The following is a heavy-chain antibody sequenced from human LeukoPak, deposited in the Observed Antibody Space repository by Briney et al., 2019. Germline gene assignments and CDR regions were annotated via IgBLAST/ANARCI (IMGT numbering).Heavy chain of an antibody. CDR3: ARQGLYDSSDFWTFQH. CDR1: GFIFSDYY. Sequence: GGSLRLSCAAFGFIFSDYYMSWIRQTPEKGLEWLSYISSSSGYKNYADSLKGRFTISRDNAKNSVYLQMNSLSAEDTAVYYCARQGLYDSSDFWTFQHWGQGTLVTVSS. J-gene: IGHJ1*01. CDR2: ISSSSGYK. V-gene: IGHV3-11*06. D-gene: IGHD3/OR15-3a*01.